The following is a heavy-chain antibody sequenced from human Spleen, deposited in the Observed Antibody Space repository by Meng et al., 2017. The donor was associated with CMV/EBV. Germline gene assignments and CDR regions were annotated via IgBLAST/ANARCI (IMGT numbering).Heavy chain of an antibody. CDR2: IKEDGGEK. Sequence: GGSLRLSCAASGFTFSTYWMTWVRQAPGKGLEWVANIKEDGGEKYYVDSVKGRFTISRDNAKSSLYLQMNSLRAEDTAVYYCARAGYSYGYVLHFDYWGQGTLVTVSS. CDR1: GFTFSTYW. J-gene: IGHJ4*02. CDR3: ARAGYSYGYVLHFDY. D-gene: IGHD5-18*01. V-gene: IGHV3-7*01.